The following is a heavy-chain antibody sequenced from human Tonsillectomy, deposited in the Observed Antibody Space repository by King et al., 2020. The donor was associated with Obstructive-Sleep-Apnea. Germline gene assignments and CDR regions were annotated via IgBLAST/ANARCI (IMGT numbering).Heavy chain of an antibody. CDR3: ARAAFLDYYGSGRGVMDV. Sequence: VQLQESGPGLVKPSQTLSLTCTVSGGSISSGDYYWRWIRQPPGKGLEWIGYIYYSGSTYYNPSLKSRVTISVDTSKNQFSLKLSSVTAADTAVYYCARAAFLDYYGSGRGVMDVWGQGTTVTVSS. CDR1: GGSISSGDYY. J-gene: IGHJ6*02. D-gene: IGHD3-10*01. V-gene: IGHV4-30-4*01. CDR2: IYYSGST.